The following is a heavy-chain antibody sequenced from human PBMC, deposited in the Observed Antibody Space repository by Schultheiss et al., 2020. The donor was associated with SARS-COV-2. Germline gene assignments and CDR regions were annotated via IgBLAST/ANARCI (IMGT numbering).Heavy chain of an antibody. Sequence: SETLSLTCTVSGGSISSGGYYWSWIRQHPGKGLEWNGYIYYSGSTYYNPSLKSRVTISVDTSKNHFSLQLSSVTAADTAVYYCARGPGRELLTRDAFDIWGQGTMVTVSS. CDR2: IYYSGST. D-gene: IGHD1-7*01. J-gene: IGHJ3*02. CDR3: ARGPGRELLTRDAFDI. V-gene: IGHV4-31*03. CDR1: GGSISSGGYY.